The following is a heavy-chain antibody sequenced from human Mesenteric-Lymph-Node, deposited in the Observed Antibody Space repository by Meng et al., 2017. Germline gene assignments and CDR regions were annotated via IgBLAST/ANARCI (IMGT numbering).Heavy chain of an antibody. CDR1: GYTFTYRY. CDR3: ARASEVQLERRFREAPGSFDY. V-gene: IGHV1-45*02. CDR2: LTPFNGNT. D-gene: IGHD1-1*01. J-gene: IGHJ4*02. Sequence: SAKVFCKASGYTFTYRYLHWVRQAPGQALEWMGWLTPFNGNTNYAQKFQGRVTITADKSTSTAYMELSSLRSEDTAVYYCARASEVQLERRFREAPGSFDYWGQGTLVTVSS.